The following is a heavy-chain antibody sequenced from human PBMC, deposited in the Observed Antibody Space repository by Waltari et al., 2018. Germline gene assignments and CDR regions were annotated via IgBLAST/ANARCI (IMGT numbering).Heavy chain of an antibody. Sequence: QVQLQPWGAGLLKPSATLSLTCAAYGGSFSGYYWSWIRQPPGKVLEWIGEINHSGSTNYNPSLKSRVTISVDTSKNQFSLKLSSVTAADTAVYYCARGRRYYDRGWFDPWGQGTLVTVSS. V-gene: IGHV4-34*01. CDR3: ARGRRYYDRGWFDP. D-gene: IGHD3-22*01. CDR2: INHSGST. J-gene: IGHJ5*02. CDR1: GGSFSGYY.